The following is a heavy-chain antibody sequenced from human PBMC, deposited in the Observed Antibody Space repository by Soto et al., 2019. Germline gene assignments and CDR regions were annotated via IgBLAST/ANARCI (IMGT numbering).Heavy chain of an antibody. CDR3: AKDTNTMIGVVEYGMDV. D-gene: IGHD3-22*01. CDR1: GFTFSSYA. CDR2: ISGSGGSP. V-gene: IGHV3-23*01. Sequence: ESGGGLVQPGGSLRLSCAASGFTFSSYAMSWVRQAPGKGLEWVSAISGSGGSPYYADSVKGRFTISRDNSKNKLYLQMNSLRAEDTAVYYCAKDTNTMIGVVEYGMDVWGQGTTVTVSS. J-gene: IGHJ6*02.